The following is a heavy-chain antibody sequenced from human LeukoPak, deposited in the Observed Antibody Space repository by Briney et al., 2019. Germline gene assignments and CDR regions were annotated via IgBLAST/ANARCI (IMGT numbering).Heavy chain of an antibody. CDR2: ISGSGGST. CDR1: GFTFSSYA. Sequence: GGSLRLSCAASGFTFSSYAMSWVRQAPGKGLEWVSAISGSGGSTYYADSVKGRFTISRDNSKNTLYLQMNSLRAEDTAVYYYAKDRDYYDSSGYPSVWGQGTLVTVSS. J-gene: IGHJ4*02. V-gene: IGHV3-23*01. D-gene: IGHD3-22*01. CDR3: AKDRDYYDSSGYPSV.